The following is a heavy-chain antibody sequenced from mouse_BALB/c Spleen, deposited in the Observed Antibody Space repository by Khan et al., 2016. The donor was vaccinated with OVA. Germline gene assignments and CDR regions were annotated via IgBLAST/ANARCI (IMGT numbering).Heavy chain of an antibody. D-gene: IGHD2-4*01. V-gene: IGHV2-2*01. CDR1: GFSLANYS. CDR2: IWSAGST. Sequence: QVQLKQSGPGLVQPSQSLSITCTVSGFSLANYSVHWVRQSPGQGLEWLGVIWSAGSTDNNAAFMSRLTINKDNYRSHVFFKMNSVKPDDTAIYYCARRGYDYGLGALFAYRGQGTLVTVSA. CDR3: ARRGYDYGLGALFAY. J-gene: IGHJ3*01.